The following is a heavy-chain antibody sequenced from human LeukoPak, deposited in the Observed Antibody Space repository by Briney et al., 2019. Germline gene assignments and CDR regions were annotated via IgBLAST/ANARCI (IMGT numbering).Heavy chain of an antibody. CDR3: AREFDSDYYCGMDV. Sequence: GGSLRLSCAASGFTFSDYYMSWIRRAPGKGLGWVSYISSSSSYTNYADSVKGRFTISRDNAKNSLYLQMNSLRAEDTAVYYCAREFDSDYYCGMDVWGKGTTVTVSS. D-gene: IGHD3-9*01. V-gene: IGHV3-11*06. J-gene: IGHJ6*04. CDR2: ISSSSSYT. CDR1: GFTFSDYY.